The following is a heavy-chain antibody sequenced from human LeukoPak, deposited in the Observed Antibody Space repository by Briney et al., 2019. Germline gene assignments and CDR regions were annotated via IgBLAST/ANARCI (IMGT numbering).Heavy chain of an antibody. CDR1: GGSISSYY. CDR3: ARVERGYSSGWYGQKYPSGNNWFDP. V-gene: IGHV4-59*01. J-gene: IGHJ5*02. D-gene: IGHD6-19*01. Sequence: PSETLSLTCTVSGGSISSYYWSWIRQPPGKGLEWIGYIYYSVSTNYNPSLKSRVTISVDTSKNQFSLKLSSVTAADTAVYYCARVERGYSSGWYGQKYPSGNNWFDPWGQGTLVTVSS. CDR2: IYYSVST.